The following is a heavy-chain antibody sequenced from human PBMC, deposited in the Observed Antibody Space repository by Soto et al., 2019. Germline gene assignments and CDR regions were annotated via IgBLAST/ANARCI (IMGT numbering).Heavy chain of an antibody. J-gene: IGHJ4*02. CDR3: ARGVDSWSGYLF. Sequence: SETLSLTCALYGGSFDGYYWSWVRQSPGKGLEWIGEIHHSGRTKYNPSLKSRVSLSVDTSTKHFSLRLTSVTAADRGVYYCARGVDSWSGYLFWGQGTPVTAPQ. CDR1: GGSFDGYY. V-gene: IGHV4-34*01. D-gene: IGHD3-3*01. CDR2: IHHSGRT.